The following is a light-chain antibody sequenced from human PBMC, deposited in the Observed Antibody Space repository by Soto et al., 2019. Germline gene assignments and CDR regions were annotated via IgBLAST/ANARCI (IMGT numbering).Light chain of an antibody. J-gene: IGKJ4*01. CDR1: QSVNSN. V-gene: IGKV3-15*01. Sequence: EIVMTQSPATLSVSPGERATLSCRASQSVNSNLAWYQQKPGQAPRLLIYDASTRATGIPARFSGSGSGTEFTLTLSSLQSEDFAVYSCQQYNKWPLTFGGGTKVEIK. CDR2: DAS. CDR3: QQYNKWPLT.